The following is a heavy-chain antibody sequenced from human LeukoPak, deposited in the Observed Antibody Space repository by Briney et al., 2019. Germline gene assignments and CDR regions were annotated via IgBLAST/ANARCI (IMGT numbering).Heavy chain of an antibody. CDR3: ARSLGAFDY. D-gene: IGHD3-16*01. V-gene: IGHV4-38-2*02. J-gene: IGHJ4*02. CDR1: GYSISSGYY. CDR2: IYHSGST. Sequence: PPETLSLTCTVSGYSISSGYYWGWIRQPPGKGLEWIGSIYHSGSTYYNPSLKSRVTISVDTSKNQFSLKLSSVTAADTAVYYCARSLGAFDYWGQGTLVTVSS.